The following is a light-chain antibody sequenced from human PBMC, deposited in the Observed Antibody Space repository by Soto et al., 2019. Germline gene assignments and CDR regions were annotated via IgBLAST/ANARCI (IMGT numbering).Light chain of an antibody. CDR2: GAS. J-gene: IGKJ1*01. Sequence: EIVMTQSPATLSVSPGERATLSYRASQSVNSNLAWYQQKPGQAPRLLISGASTRATGIPARFSGSGSETEFTLTISCRQPKDFSVYYCQQYNIWWTCRQGTKVEMK. CDR1: QSVNSN. V-gene: IGKV3-15*01. CDR3: QQYNIWWT.